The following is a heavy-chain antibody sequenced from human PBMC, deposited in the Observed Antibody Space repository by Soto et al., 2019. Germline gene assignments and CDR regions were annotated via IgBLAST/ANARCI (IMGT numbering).Heavy chain of an antibody. CDR3: AEADYYDSSGPAY. Sequence: GGSLRLSCAASGFTFSSYGMHWVRQAPGKGLEWVAVISYDGSNKYYADSVKGRFTISRDNSKNTLYLQMNSLRAGDTAVYYCAEADYYDSSGPAYWGQGTLVTVSS. D-gene: IGHD3-22*01. V-gene: IGHV3-30*18. CDR1: GFTFSSYG. J-gene: IGHJ4*02. CDR2: ISYDGSNK.